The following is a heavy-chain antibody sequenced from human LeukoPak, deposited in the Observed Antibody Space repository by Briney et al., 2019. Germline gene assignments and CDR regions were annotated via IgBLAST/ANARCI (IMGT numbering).Heavy chain of an antibody. CDR3: ARGHEQQPVVVFDY. CDR2: INHSGST. J-gene: IGHJ4*02. D-gene: IGHD6-13*01. V-gene: IGHV4-34*01. CDR1: GGSFSGYY. Sequence: SETLSLTCAVYGGSFSGYYWSWIRQPPGKGLEWIGEINHSGSTNYNPSLKSRVTISVDTSKNQFSLKLSSVTAADTAVYYCARGHEQQPVVVFDYWGQGTLVTVSS.